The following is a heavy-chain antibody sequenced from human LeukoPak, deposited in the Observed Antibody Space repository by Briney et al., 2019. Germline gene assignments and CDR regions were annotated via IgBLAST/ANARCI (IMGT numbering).Heavy chain of an antibody. V-gene: IGHV4-59*01. Sequence: PSETLSLTCTVSGGSISSYYWSWIRQPPGKGLEGIGYIYYSGSTNYNPSLKSRVTISVDTSKNQFSLKLSSLTAADTAVYYCARGHDSSGYYPQPYYYYYMDVWGKGTTVTVSS. CDR2: IYYSGST. J-gene: IGHJ6*03. CDR1: GGSISSYY. D-gene: IGHD3-22*01. CDR3: ARGHDSSGYYPQPYYYYYMDV.